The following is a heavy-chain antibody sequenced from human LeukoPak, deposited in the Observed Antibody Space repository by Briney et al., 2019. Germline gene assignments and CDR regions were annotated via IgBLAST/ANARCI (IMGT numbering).Heavy chain of an antibody. CDR2: ISGSGGST. CDR3: AKRSDYRTFDS. CDR1: DLTFSSYA. Sequence: GGSLGLSCAASDLTFSSYAMSWVRQAPGKGLEWVSAISGSGGSTYYADSVKGRFTISRDNSKNTLYLQINSLRAEDTAVYYCAKRSDYRTFDSWGQGTLVTVSS. V-gene: IGHV3-23*01. D-gene: IGHD4-11*01. J-gene: IGHJ4*02.